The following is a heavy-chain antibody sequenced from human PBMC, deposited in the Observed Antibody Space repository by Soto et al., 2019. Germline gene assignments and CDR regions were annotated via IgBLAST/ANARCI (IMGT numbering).Heavy chain of an antibody. CDR2: IYYSGST. J-gene: IGHJ4*02. V-gene: IGHV4-30-4*01. Sequence: QVQLQESGPGLVKPSQTLSLTCTVSGGSISSGDYYWSWIRQPPGKGLEWIGYIYYSGSTYYNPSLKSXXTXSXXTSKNQFSLKLSSVTAADTAVYYCARVGTVTSIDYWGQGTLVTVSS. CDR1: GGSISSGDYY. D-gene: IGHD4-17*01. CDR3: ARVGTVTSIDY.